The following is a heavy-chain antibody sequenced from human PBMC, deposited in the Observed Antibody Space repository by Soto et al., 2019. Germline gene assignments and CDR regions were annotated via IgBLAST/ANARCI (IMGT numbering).Heavy chain of an antibody. V-gene: IGHV3-7*03. Sequence: EVQLVESGGGLVQPGGSLRLSCAASGLTFSNYWMSWVRQAPGKGLEWVANIIQDGSARYSVDSVRGRFTISRDNAKNSLYLQMNTLRGEDTAVYYCAGGNDKTWDSDYWGRGTLVTVSS. D-gene: IGHD2-8*01. J-gene: IGHJ4*02. CDR3: AGGNDKTWDSDY. CDR1: GLTFSNYW. CDR2: IIQDGSAR.